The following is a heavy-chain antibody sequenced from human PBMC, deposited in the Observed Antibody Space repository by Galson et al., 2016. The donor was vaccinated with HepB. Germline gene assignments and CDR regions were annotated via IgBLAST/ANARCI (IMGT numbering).Heavy chain of an antibody. Sequence: SLRLSCAASGFTFSTYGMNWVRQAPGKGLEWVSGISARGGSPDYAASVKDRFTISRDNSKNTLYLEMNSLRADDTAGYYCAKAGSTWYFDYWGQGTLVTVSS. V-gene: IGHV3-23*01. CDR3: AKAGSTWYFDY. J-gene: IGHJ4*02. D-gene: IGHD6-13*01. CDR2: ISARGGSP. CDR1: GFTFSTYG.